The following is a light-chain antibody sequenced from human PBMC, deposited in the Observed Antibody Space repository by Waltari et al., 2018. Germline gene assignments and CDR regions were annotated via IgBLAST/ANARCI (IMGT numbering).Light chain of an antibody. V-gene: IGKV3-15*01. Sequence: EIVMTQSPATLSVSPGERATLSCRASQSVSSNLAWYQQKPGQVPRLLIYAASTRATGIPARFSGSGSGTEFTLTISSMQSEDFAVYYCQHYHNWPPWTFGQGTKVEIK. CDR2: AAS. CDR1: QSVSSN. CDR3: QHYHNWPPWT. J-gene: IGKJ1*01.